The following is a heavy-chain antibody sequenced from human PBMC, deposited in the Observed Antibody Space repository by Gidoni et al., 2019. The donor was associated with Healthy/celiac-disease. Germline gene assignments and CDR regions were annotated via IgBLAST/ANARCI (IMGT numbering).Heavy chain of an antibody. Sequence: QVQLVESGGGVVQPGRSLRLSCAASGFTFSSYGMHWVRQAPGKGLEWVAVISYDGSNKYYADSVKGRFTISRDNSKNTLYLQMNSLRAEDTAVYYCAKADIVVVPAAVDYWGQGTLVTVSS. V-gene: IGHV3-30*18. CDR1: GFTFSSYG. J-gene: IGHJ4*02. CDR3: AKADIVVVPAAVDY. D-gene: IGHD2-2*01. CDR2: ISYDGSNK.